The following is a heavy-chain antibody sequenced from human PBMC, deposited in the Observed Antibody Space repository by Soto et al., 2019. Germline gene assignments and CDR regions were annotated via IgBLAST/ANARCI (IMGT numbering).Heavy chain of an antibody. V-gene: IGHV4-34*01. CDR3: ARGWYCSGGSCYHYFDY. J-gene: IGHJ4*02. CDR2: INHSGST. Sequence: SETLSLTCAVYGGSFSGYYWSWIRQPPGKGLEWIGEINHSGSTNYNPSLKSRVTISVDTSKNQFSLKLSSVTAADTAVYYCARGWYCSGGSCYHYFDYWGQGTLVTVS. CDR1: GGSFSGYY. D-gene: IGHD2-15*01.